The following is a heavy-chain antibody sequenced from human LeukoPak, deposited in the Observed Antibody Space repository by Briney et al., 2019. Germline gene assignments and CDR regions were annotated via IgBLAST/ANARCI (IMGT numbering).Heavy chain of an antibody. CDR2: IIPIFGTA. CDR3: VVGSDYDLGFDY. CDR1: GGTFSSYA. J-gene: IGHJ4*02. D-gene: IGHD5-12*01. V-gene: IGHV1-69*13. Sequence: ASVKVSCKASGGTFSSYAISWVRQAPGQGLEWMGGIIPIFGTANYAQKFQGRVTITADESTSTAYMELSSLRSEDTAVYYCVVGSDYDLGFDYWGQGTLVTVSS.